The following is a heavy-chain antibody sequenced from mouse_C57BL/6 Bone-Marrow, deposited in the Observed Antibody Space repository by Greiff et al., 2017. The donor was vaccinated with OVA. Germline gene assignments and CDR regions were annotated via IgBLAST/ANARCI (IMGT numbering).Heavy chain of an antibody. CDR2: ISDGGSYT. Sequence: EVKLMESGGGLVKPGGSLKLSCAASGFTFSSYAMSWVRQTPEKRLEWVATISDGGSYTYYPDNVKGRFTISRDNAKNNLYLQMSQLKSEDTAMYYCARVGSSLYYYAMDYWGQGTSVTVSS. J-gene: IGHJ4*01. CDR1: GFTFSSYA. V-gene: IGHV5-4*03. CDR3: ARVGSSLYYYAMDY. D-gene: IGHD1-1*01.